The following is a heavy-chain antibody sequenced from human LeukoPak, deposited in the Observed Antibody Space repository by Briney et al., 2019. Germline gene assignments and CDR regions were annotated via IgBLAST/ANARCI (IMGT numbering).Heavy chain of an antibody. J-gene: IGHJ4*02. Sequence: SETLSLTCTVSGGSISSYYWSWLRQPPGKGLEWIGYIYYSGSTNYNPSLKSRVTISVDTSKNQFSLKLSSVTAADTAVYYCARGGDYSNDFFDYWGQGTLVTVSS. D-gene: IGHD4-11*01. CDR3: ARGGDYSNDFFDY. CDR2: IYYSGST. CDR1: GGSISSYY. V-gene: IGHV4-59*01.